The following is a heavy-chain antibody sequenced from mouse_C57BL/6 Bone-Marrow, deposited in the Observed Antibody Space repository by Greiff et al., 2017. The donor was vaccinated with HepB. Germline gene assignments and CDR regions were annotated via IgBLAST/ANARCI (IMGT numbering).Heavy chain of an antibody. CDR1: GFTFSDYY. CDR3: ARTLYYYAMDY. V-gene: IGHV5-16*01. CDR2: INYDGSST. Sequence: EVQVVESEGGLVQPGSSMKLSCTASGFTFSDYYMAWVRQVPEKGLEWVANINYDGSSTYYLDSLKSRFIISRDNAKNILYLQMSSLKSEDTATYYCARTLYYYAMDYWGQGTSVTVSS. J-gene: IGHJ4*01.